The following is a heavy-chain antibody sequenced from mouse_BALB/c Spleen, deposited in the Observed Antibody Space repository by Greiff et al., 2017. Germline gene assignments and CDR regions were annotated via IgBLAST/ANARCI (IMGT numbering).Heavy chain of an antibody. CDR1: GFTFSSYT. CDR2: ISNGGGST. CDR3: ARQGAYGNYFDY. V-gene: IGHV5-12-2*01. D-gene: IGHD2-1*01. Sequence: EVHLVESGGGLVQPGGSLKLSCAASGFTFSSYTMSWVRQTPEKRLEWVAYISNGGGSTYYPDTVKGRFTISRDNAKNTLYLQMSSLKSEDTAMYYCARQGAYGNYFDYWGQGTTLTVAS. J-gene: IGHJ2*01.